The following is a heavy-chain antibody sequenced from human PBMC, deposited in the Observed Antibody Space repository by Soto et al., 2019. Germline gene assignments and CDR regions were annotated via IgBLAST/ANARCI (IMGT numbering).Heavy chain of an antibody. J-gene: IGHJ4*02. D-gene: IGHD3-16*01. CDR2: IYSGGST. CDR3: ARDFGGRHASDY. CDR1: GFTVSSNY. Sequence: EVQLVESGGGLVQPGGSLRLSCAASGFTVSSNYMSWVRQAPGKGLEWVSVIYSGGSTYYADSVKGRFTISRDNSKNTLYLQMNSPRAEDTAVYYSARDFGGRHASDYWGQGTLVTVSS. V-gene: IGHV3-66*01.